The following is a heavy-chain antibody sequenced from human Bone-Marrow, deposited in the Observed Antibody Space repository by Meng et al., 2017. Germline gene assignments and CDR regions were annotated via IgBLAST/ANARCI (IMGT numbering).Heavy chain of an antibody. CDR2: INHSGST. V-gene: IGHV4-34*02. CDR3: ASGYCSGGSCQVGWFDP. Sequence: QVHTQQWCVGLLKPSGTLSLPCAVDGGSLSGYYWSWIRQPPGKGLEWIGEINHSGSTNYNPSLKSRVTISVDTSKNQFSLKLSSVTAADTAVYYCASGYCSGGSCQVGWFDPWGQGTLVTVSS. D-gene: IGHD2-15*01. J-gene: IGHJ5*02. CDR1: GGSLSGYY.